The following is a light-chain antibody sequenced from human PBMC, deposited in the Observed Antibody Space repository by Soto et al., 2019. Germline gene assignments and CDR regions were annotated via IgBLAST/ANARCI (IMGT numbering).Light chain of an antibody. CDR2: GPS. V-gene: IGKV3-15*01. CDR1: QSVSTN. J-gene: IGKJ4*01. Sequence: EIVMTQSPATLSVSSGETATLSCRASQSVSTNVAWFQQKPGQVPRLLIYGPSTRATGIPAKFSGTGSGTEFTLTISYLQSEDFAVYYCQQYTNRPLTFGGGTKVEI. CDR3: QQYTNRPLT.